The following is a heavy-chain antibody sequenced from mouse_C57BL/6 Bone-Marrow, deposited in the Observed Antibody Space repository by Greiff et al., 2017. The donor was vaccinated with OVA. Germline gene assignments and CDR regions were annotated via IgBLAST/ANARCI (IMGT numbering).Heavy chain of an antibody. D-gene: IGHD2-5*01. CDR2: IWSGGST. CDR1: GFSLTSYG. CDR3: ARDGYSNQAWFAY. V-gene: IGHV2-2*01. Sequence: VMLVESGPGLVQPSQSLSITCTVSGFSLTSYGVHWVRQSPGKGLEWLGVIWSGGSTDYNAAFISRLSISKDNSKSQVFFKMNSLQADDTAIYYCARDGYSNQAWFAYWGQGTLVTVSA. J-gene: IGHJ3*01.